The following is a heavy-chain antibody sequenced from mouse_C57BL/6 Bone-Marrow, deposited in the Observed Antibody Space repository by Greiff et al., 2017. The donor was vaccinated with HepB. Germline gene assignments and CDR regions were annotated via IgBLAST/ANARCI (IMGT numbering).Heavy chain of an antibody. CDR2: INPSSGYT. Sequence: QVQLQQSGAELAKPGASVKLSCKASGYTFTSYWMHWVKQRPGQGLEWIGDINPSSGYTKYNQKFKDKATLTADKSSSTAYMQLSSLTYEDSAVYYCARHLYGSTGYFDVWGTGTTVTVSS. V-gene: IGHV1-7*01. J-gene: IGHJ1*03. D-gene: IGHD1-1*01. CDR1: GYTFTSYW. CDR3: ARHLYGSTGYFDV.